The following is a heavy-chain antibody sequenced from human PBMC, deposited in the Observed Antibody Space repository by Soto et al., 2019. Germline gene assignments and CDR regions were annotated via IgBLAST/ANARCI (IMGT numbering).Heavy chain of an antibody. D-gene: IGHD5-12*01. V-gene: IGHV4-39*01. CDR2: IYYSGST. CDR3: ARRGVDIVATPALFDY. CDR1: GGSISSSSYY. J-gene: IGHJ4*02. Sequence: SETLSLTCTVSGGSISSSSYYWGWIRQPPGKGLEWIGSIYYSGSTYYNPSLKSRVTISVDTSKNQFSLKLSSVTAADTAVYYRARRGVDIVATPALFDYWGQGTLVTVSS.